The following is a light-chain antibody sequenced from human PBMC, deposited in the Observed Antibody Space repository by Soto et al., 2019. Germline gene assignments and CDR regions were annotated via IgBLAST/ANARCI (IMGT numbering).Light chain of an antibody. Sequence: QSVLTQPPSVSGAPGQRVTISCTGSSSNIGAGYDVHWYQQLPGTAPKLLIYGNSNRPSGVPDRFSGSKSGTSASLAITGLQADDEADYYCQSYDSSLSGWVFGGGTKLALL. CDR1: SSNIGAGYD. J-gene: IGLJ3*02. V-gene: IGLV1-40*01. CDR2: GNS. CDR3: QSYDSSLSGWV.